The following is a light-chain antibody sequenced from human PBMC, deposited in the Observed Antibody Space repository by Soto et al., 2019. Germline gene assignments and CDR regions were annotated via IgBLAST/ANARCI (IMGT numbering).Light chain of an antibody. Sequence: QAVVTQPPSASGTPGQRVTISCSGSSSNIGSEHVNWYQQVPGTAPKLLIYANNQRPSGVPDRFSVSKSGTSASLAIGGLQSWDGGDYYWGALDDRLKGLVFGGGNKGAVL. V-gene: IGLV1-44*01. J-gene: IGLJ3*02. CDR3: GALDDRLKGLV. CDR2: ANN. CDR1: SSNIGSEH.